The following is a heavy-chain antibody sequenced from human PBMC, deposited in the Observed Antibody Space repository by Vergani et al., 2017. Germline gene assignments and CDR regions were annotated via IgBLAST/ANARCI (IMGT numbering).Heavy chain of an antibody. CDR2: IYYSGST. CDR1: GGSISSYY. Sequence: QVQLQESGPGLVKPSETLSLTCTVSGGSISSYYWSWIRQPPGKRLEWIGYIYYSGSTNYNPSLKSRVTISVDTSKNQFSLKLSSVTAADTAVYYCARVPGYCSSTSCPVDYWGQGTLVTVSS. V-gene: IGHV4-59*01. D-gene: IGHD2-2*03. J-gene: IGHJ4*02. CDR3: ARVPGYCSSTSCPVDY.